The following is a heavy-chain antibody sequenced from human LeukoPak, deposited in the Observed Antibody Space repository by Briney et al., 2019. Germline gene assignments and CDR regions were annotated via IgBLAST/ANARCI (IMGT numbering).Heavy chain of an antibody. D-gene: IGHD3-10*01. CDR1: GYTFTSYD. Sequence: ASVKVSCKASGYTFTSYDINWVRQATGQGLEWMGWMNPNSGNTGYAQKFQGRVTMTRNTSISTAYMELSSLRSEDTAVYYCARGQYGSGSYYNVITVWYGNNWFDPWGQGTLVTISS. CDR3: ARGQYGSGSYYNVITVWYGNNWFDP. J-gene: IGHJ5*02. CDR2: MNPNSGNT. V-gene: IGHV1-8*01.